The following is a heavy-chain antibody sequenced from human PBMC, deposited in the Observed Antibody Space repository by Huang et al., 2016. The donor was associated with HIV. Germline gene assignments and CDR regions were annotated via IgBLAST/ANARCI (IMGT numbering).Heavy chain of an antibody. CDR2: INPDVDST. J-gene: IGHJ6*02. CDR1: GYTFTSYS. V-gene: IGHV1-46*01. CDR3: AREGQGYAMDV. Sequence: QVQLVQSGAEVKKPGASVKVSCKTSGYTFTSYSIHLVRQAPGQGREWMGIINPDVDSTSYEPKFQGRVTMTRDTSTSTVDMELSSLRSEDTAMYYCAREGQGYAMDVWGQGTTVTVSS.